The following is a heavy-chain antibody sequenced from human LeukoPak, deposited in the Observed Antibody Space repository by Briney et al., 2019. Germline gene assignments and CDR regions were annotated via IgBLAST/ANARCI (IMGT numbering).Heavy chain of an antibody. Sequence: GGSLRLSCAASGFTFSSYDMHWVRQATGKGLEWVSAIGTAGDTYYPGSVKGRFTISRENAKNSLYLQMNSLRAGDTAVYYCARGGYDDAFDIWGQGTMVTVSS. CDR2: IGTAGDT. V-gene: IGHV3-13*01. D-gene: IGHD3-3*01. CDR3: ARGGYDDAFDI. CDR1: GFTFSSYD. J-gene: IGHJ3*02.